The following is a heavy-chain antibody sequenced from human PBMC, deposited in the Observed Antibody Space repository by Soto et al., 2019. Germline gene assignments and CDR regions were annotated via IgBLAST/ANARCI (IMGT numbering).Heavy chain of an antibody. D-gene: IGHD5-18*01. J-gene: IGHJ6*02. CDR2: ISNSGNT. CDR1: GGSGRSDGYY. V-gene: IGHV4-61*08. CDR3: EREIHRDGYNFGSGAMGV. Sequence: SETLSLTCTASGGSGRSDGYYWSWIRQPPGKGLEWIGFISNSGNTKFNPSLKSRVTISLDTSKNQFSLRLTSVTAAETAVSYCEREIHRDGYNFGSGAMGVWGQGNTVTDS.